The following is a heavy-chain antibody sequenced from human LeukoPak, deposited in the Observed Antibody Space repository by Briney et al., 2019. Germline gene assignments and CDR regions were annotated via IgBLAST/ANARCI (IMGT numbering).Heavy chain of an antibody. CDR1: RYTFTGYD. CDR3: ARDKEGMDV. J-gene: IGHJ6*02. V-gene: IGHV1-2*04. Sequence: EASVTVSCTAYRYTFTGYDMHWVRQAPGQGLESMGWINPNSGGTNYAQKFQGWVTMTRDTSISTAYMELSRLRSDDTAVYYCARDKEGMDVWGQGTTVTVSS. CDR2: INPNSGGT.